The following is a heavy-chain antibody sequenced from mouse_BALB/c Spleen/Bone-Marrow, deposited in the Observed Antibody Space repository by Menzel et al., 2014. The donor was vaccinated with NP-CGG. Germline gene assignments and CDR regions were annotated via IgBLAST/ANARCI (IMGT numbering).Heavy chain of an antibody. D-gene: IGHD2-1*01. CDR2: IRSKSNNYAT. V-gene: IGHV10-1*02. J-gene: IGHJ3*01. Sequence: EVQRVESGGGLVQPQGSLKLSCAASGFTFNTYAMNWVRQAPGKGLEWVARIRSKSNNYATYYADSVKDRCTISRDDSQSMLYLQMNNLKTEDAAMYYCVRPSYGSYGGFAYWGQGTLVTVSA. CDR1: GFTFNTYA. CDR3: VRPSYGSYGGFAY.